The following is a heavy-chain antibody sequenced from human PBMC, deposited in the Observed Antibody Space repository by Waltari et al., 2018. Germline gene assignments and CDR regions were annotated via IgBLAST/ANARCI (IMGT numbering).Heavy chain of an antibody. CDR2: IYTSGST. J-gene: IGHJ6*03. Sequence: QVQLQESGPGLVKPSETLSLTCTVSGGSISSYYWSWIRQPAGKGLAWIGRIYTSGSTNYNPSLKSRVTMSVDTSKNQFSLKLSSVTAADTAVYYCARSRYCSSTSCRNYYYYYMDVWGKGTTVTVSS. D-gene: IGHD2-2*01. V-gene: IGHV4-4*07. CDR1: GGSISSYY. CDR3: ARSRYCSSTSCRNYYYYYMDV.